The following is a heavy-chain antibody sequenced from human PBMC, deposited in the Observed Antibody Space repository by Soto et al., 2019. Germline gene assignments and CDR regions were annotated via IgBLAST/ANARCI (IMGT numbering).Heavy chain of an antibody. CDR1: GFTFSSYA. CDR2: ISGSGDST. J-gene: IGHJ5*02. V-gene: IGHV3-23*01. Sequence: GGSLRFSCAASGFTFSSYAMSWVRQAPGKGLEWVSAISGSGDSTYYADSVKGRFTISRDNSKNTLYLQMNSLRAEDTAVYYCAMGYSYAPFDPWGQGTLVTVSS. D-gene: IGHD5-18*01. CDR3: AMGYSYAPFDP.